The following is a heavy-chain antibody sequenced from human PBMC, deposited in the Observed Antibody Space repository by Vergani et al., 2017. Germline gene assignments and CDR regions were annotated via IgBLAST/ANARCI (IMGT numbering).Heavy chain of an antibody. CDR3: AHSPVCRDSFFFGMDV. V-gene: IGHV2-5*01. CDR2: IYWNDDK. CDR1: GFSLSTSGVG. Sequence: QITLKESGPTLVKPTQTLTLTCTFSGFSLSTSGVGVGWIRQPPGKALEWLALIYWNDDKRYSPSLKSRLTITKDTSKNQVVLTMTNMDPVDTATYYWAHSPVCRDSFFFGMDVWGQGTTVTVSS. J-gene: IGHJ6*02. D-gene: IGHD3-9*01.